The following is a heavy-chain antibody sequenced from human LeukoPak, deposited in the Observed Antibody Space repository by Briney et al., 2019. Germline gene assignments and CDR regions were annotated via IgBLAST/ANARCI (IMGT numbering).Heavy chain of an antibody. CDR3: ARGGDYVGGNFDF. V-gene: IGHV1-46*01. D-gene: IGHD4-17*01. Sequence: ASVKVSCKASGYTFSDDYMHWVRQAPGQGLEWMGIINPSGGYTSFAQKFQDRVTMTRDTSTSTVYMQLSSLRSEDTAVYYCARGGDYVGGNFDFWGQGALVTVSS. J-gene: IGHJ4*02. CDR1: GYTFSDDY. CDR2: INPSGGYT.